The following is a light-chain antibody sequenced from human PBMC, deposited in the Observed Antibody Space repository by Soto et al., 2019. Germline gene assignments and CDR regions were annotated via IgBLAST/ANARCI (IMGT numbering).Light chain of an antibody. CDR2: EGS. Sequence: QSALTQPASVSGSPGQSITISCTGASSDVGSYNLVSWYQQYPGKAPKLMIYEGSQRPSGVSSRFSGSKSGNTASLTISGLQAEDEADYYCCSYARSNTFVFGGGTKVTVL. V-gene: IGLV2-23*03. CDR1: SSDVGSYNL. J-gene: IGLJ2*01. CDR3: CSYARSNTFV.